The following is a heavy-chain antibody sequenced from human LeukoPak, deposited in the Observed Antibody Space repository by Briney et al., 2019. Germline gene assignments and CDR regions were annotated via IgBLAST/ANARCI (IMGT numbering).Heavy chain of an antibody. J-gene: IGHJ4*02. CDR1: GFTFSSYW. CDR2: IKRDGSEK. CDR3: AKDRVDCSSTTCYTKFDS. Sequence: GGSLRLSCAASGFTFSSYWRSWVRQAPGKGLERVANIKRDGSEKYYVDSVKGRFTISRDNAKNSLYLQMNSLRADDTAIYYCAKDRVDCSSTTCYTKFDSWGQGTLVTVSS. V-gene: IGHV3-7*03. D-gene: IGHD2-2*02.